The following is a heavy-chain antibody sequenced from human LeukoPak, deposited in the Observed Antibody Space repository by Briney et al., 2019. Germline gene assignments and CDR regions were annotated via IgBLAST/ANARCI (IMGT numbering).Heavy chain of an antibody. CDR3: ARRTKDLAFDY. V-gene: IGHV3-7*01. Sequence: GGSLRLPCAASGLTFSSSWMSWLRQTPEKGLEWVANMSPDGTEKYYVDSVKGRFTISRDNAKNSLYLQMNSLGAEDTAVYSCARRTKDLAFDYWGQGTLVTVSS. CDR1: GLTFSSSW. D-gene: IGHD2-8*01. J-gene: IGHJ4*02. CDR2: MSPDGTEK.